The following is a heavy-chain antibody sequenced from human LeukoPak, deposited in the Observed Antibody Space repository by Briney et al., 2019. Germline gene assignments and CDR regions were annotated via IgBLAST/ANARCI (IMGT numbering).Heavy chain of an antibody. CDR1: GFTFSSYG. Sequence: GGSLRLSCAASGFTFSSYGMHWVRQAPGKGLEWVAFIRYDGSNKYYADSVKGRFTISRDNSKNTLYLQMNSLRAEDTDVYYCAKPEDYYYYMDVWGKGTTVTISS. CDR3: AKPEDYYYYMDV. V-gene: IGHV3-30*02. CDR2: IRYDGSNK. J-gene: IGHJ6*03.